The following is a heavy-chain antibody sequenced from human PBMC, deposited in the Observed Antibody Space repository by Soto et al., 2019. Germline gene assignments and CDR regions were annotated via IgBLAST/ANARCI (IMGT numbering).Heavy chain of an antibody. J-gene: IGHJ3*02. CDR1: GGSISSGGYY. CDR3: ARASPPMYYYDSSGYSGAFDI. CDR2: IYYSGST. Sequence: QVQLQESGPGLVKPSQTLSLTCTVSGGSISSGGYYWSWIRQHPGKGLEWIGYIYYSGSTYYNPSLKSRVTRSVDTSTNQFSLKLSSVTAADTAVYYCARASPPMYYYDSSGYSGAFDIWGQGTMVTVSS. D-gene: IGHD3-22*01. V-gene: IGHV4-31*03.